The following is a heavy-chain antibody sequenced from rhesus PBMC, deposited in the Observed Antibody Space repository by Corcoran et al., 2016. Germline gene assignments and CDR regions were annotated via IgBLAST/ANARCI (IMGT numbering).Heavy chain of an antibody. Sequence: QVQLQESGPGLVKPSETLPLTCAVSGASISTHYWSWIRQPPGKGLEWIGYIYGSDDATRYNPSLKSPVTISKDPSNNPFSLNLNSVTAADTAVYYCARDWTCTNSDCSSYNSLDAWGRGILVTVSS. V-gene: IGHV4S6*01. D-gene: IGHD2-33*01. CDR2: IYGSDDAT. CDR3: ARDWTCTNSDCSSYNSLDA. J-gene: IGHJ5-2*02. CDR1: GASISTHY.